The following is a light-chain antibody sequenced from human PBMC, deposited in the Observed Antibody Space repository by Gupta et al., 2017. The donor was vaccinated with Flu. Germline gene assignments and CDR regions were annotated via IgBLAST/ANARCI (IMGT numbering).Light chain of an antibody. Sequence: QSALTQPRSVSGSPGQSVAISCTGTSSDVGAYNYVSWYQQHPGKAPKLMIYEVSNRPSGVPDRFSGSKSGNTASLTISGLQAEDEADYYCCSYAGRRVFGTGTKVTVL. J-gene: IGLJ1*01. V-gene: IGLV2-11*01. CDR1: SSDVGAYNY. CDR3: CSYAGRRV. CDR2: EVS.